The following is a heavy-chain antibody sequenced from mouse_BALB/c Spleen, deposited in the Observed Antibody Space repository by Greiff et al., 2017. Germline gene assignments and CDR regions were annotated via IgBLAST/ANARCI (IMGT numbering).Heavy chain of an antibody. CDR2: INPSSGYT. V-gene: IGHV1-4*01. Sequence: VQLQQSGAELARPGASVTMSCKASGYTFTSYTMHWVKQRPGQGLEWIGYINPSSGYTNYNQKFKDKATLTADKSSSTAYMQLSSLTSEDSAVYYCARGDDYDGAMDYWGQGTSVTVSS. J-gene: IGHJ4*01. CDR3: ARGDDYDGAMDY. CDR1: GYTFTSYT. D-gene: IGHD2-4*01.